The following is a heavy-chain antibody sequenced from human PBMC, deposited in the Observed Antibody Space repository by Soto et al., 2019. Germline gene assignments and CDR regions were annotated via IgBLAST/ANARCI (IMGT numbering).Heavy chain of an antibody. D-gene: IGHD3-3*02. CDR2: VYYGGAIFYSGNI. CDR1: GDSISSSNSH. Sequence: SETLSLTCTVSGDSISSSNSHWGWTRQPPGKGLEYIGSVYYGGAIFYSGNIYYNPSLKSRVTISVDTSKNQFSLRLSSVTAADTGVYYCVRYDRINMKPYSPEGFHIWGQGAMVTVSS. CDR3: VRYDRINMKPYSPEGFHI. J-gene: IGHJ3*02. V-gene: IGHV4-39*01.